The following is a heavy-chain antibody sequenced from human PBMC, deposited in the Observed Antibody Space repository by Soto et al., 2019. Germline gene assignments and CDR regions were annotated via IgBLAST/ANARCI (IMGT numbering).Heavy chain of an antibody. CDR3: ASQYHWNATY. CDR1: GSSISSSSYY. D-gene: IGHD1-20*01. CDR2: IYYSGST. Sequence: PPDTLSLTCTVSGSSISSSSYYWGWIRQPPGKGLEWIGTIYYSGSTYYSPSLKSRVPISIDTSKNRSSLNLTSVTAAETAVYFCASQYHWNATYWAQGTLVTVSS. J-gene: IGHJ4*02. V-gene: IGHV4-39*01.